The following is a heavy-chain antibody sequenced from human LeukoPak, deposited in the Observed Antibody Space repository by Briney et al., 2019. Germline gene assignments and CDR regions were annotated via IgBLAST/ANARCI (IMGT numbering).Heavy chain of an antibody. Sequence: GGSLRLSCAASGFTFNNCAMSWVRQAPGKGLEWVSTITHGGGSTYYADSVKGRFTISRDNSKNTLYLQMNSLRAEDTAVYYCAKARITVTGTFDYWGQGTLVTVSS. CDR3: AKARITVTGTFDY. CDR2: ITHGGGST. V-gene: IGHV3-23*01. J-gene: IGHJ4*02. D-gene: IGHD6-19*01. CDR1: GFTFNNCA.